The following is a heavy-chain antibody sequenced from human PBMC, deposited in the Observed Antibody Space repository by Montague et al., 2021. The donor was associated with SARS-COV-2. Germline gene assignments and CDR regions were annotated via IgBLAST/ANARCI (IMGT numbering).Heavy chain of an antibody. CDR3: ARAASPRGAFDV. CDR1: GGSINSGGYS. V-gene: IGHV4-30-2*06. CDR2: ILHSGST. Sequence: TLSLTCAVSGGSINSGGYSWGWIRQSPGKGLEWIGYILHSGSTYYNPSLWSRVTISVDRSKSQFSLNLTSMTAADTAVYFCARAASPRGAFDVWGQGTMVTVSS. D-gene: IGHD3-10*01. J-gene: IGHJ3*01.